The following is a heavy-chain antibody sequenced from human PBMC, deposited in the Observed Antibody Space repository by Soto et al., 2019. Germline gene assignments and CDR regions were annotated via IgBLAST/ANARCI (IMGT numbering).Heavy chain of an antibody. D-gene: IGHD1-26*01. J-gene: IGHJ5*02. CDR2: IIPIFGTA. Sequence: SVKVSCKASGGTFSSYAISWVRQAPGQGLEWMGGIIPIFGTANYAQKFQGGVTITADESTSTAYMELSSLRSEDTAVYYCAKEWELLNWFDPWGQGTLVTVSS. CDR1: GGTFSSYA. CDR3: AKEWELLNWFDP. V-gene: IGHV1-69*13.